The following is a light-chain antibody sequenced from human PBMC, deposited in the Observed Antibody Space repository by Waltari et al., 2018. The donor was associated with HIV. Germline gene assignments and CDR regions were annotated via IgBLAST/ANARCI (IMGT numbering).Light chain of an antibody. CDR3: LQYNNWPPWT. V-gene: IGKV3-15*01. CDR1: QTIGSN. Sequence: EIVMTQSPATLSVSPGERATLSCRASQTIGSNLAWYQQKPGQAPRLLIYGTSTRATGIPARFSGLGSWTEFTLTISSLQSEDFAVYYCLQYNNWPPWTFGQGTKVEIK. CDR2: GTS. J-gene: IGKJ1*01.